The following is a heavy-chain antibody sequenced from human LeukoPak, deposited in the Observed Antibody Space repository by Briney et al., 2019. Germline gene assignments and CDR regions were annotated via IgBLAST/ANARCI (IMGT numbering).Heavy chain of an antibody. CDR1: GYTFTSYA. Sequence: GASVKVSCKASGYTFTSYAMHWVRQAPGQRLEWMGWSNAGNGNTKYSQEFQGRVTITRDTSASTAYMELSSLRSEDMAVYYCARDQVAYYDILGYWFDPWGQGTLVTVSS. CDR2: SNAGNGNT. V-gene: IGHV1-3*02. J-gene: IGHJ5*02. CDR3: ARDQVAYYDILGYWFDP. D-gene: IGHD3-9*01.